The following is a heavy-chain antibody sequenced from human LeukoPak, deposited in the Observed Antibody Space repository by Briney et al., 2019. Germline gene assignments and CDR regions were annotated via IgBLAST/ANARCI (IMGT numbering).Heavy chain of an antibody. CDR1: GGSISSSCYY. CDR3: ARHDYYGSGSYPDYFDY. D-gene: IGHD3-10*01. V-gene: IGHV4-39*01. Sequence: PSETLSLTCTVSGGSISSSCYYWGWIRQPPGKGLVWVGSIYYSGSTYYNPSLKIRVTISVDTSKNQFSLTLSSVTAADTAVYYCARHDYYGSGSYPDYFDYWGQGTLVTVSS. CDR2: IYYSGST. J-gene: IGHJ4*02.